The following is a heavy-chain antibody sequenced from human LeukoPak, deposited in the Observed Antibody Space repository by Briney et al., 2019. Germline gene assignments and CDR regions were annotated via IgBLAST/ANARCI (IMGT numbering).Heavy chain of an antibody. V-gene: IGHV3-13*01. D-gene: IGHD6-25*01. CDR1: GFTFSNSD. CDR3: AKELRTAAGYDAYDL. CDR2: IGTAGDT. J-gene: IGHJ3*01. Sequence: PGGSLRLSCAASGFTFSNSDMHWVRQSTGNGLEWVSAIGTAGDTYYSDSVKGRFTISGENAKNSLYLQMNSLRAGDTAVYYCAKELRTAAGYDAYDLWGQGTMVTVSS.